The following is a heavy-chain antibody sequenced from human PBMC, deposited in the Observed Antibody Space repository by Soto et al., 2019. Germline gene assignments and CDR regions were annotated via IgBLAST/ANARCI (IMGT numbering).Heavy chain of an antibody. D-gene: IGHD4-17*01. Sequence: EMQLVQSGGGLVQPGGSLRLSCAASGFTFSSYEMHGVRQAPGKGLEWISYISSSGTGTYYADSVRGRFTMSRDNTKNSVSLQLYSLRAEDTAIYYRVRDLHEHLAADDLREANWGQGTQVTVSS. CDR1: GFTFSSYE. V-gene: IGHV3-48*03. CDR2: ISSSGTGT. J-gene: IGHJ4*02. CDR3: VRDLHEHLAADDLREAN.